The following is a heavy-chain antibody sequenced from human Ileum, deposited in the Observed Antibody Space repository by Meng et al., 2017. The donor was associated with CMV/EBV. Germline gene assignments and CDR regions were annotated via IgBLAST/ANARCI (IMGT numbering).Heavy chain of an antibody. V-gene: IGHV3-7*01. CDR3: ARDPSYGAVDY. Sequence: GESLKISCVASGFAFSSSWMSWLRQTPEKRLEWVANIKPDGSEPYYVASVRGRFTISRDNAKNSLYLQMNSLTAEDTAVYYCARDPSYGAVDYWGQGTLVTVSS. CDR2: IKPDGSEP. CDR1: GFAFSSSW. D-gene: IGHD4-17*01. J-gene: IGHJ4*02.